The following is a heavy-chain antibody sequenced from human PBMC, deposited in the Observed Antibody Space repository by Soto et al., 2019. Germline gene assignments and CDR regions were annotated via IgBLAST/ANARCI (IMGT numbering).Heavy chain of an antibody. CDR1: GGTFSSYA. Sequence: QVQLVQSGAEVKKPGSSVKVSCKASGGTFSSYAISWVRQAPGQGLEWMGGIIPIFGTANYAQKFQGRVTITADESTSTAYLELSSPRSEHTAVYYCERDSSSYGRGGGMDVWGQGTTVTVSS. D-gene: IGHD6-6*01. V-gene: IGHV1-69*01. J-gene: IGHJ6*02. CDR3: ERDSSSYGRGGGMDV. CDR2: IIPIFGTA.